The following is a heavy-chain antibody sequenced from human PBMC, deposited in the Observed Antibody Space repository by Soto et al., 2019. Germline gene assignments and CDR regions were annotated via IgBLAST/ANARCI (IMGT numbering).Heavy chain of an antibody. CDR2: ISGSGGST. Sequence: GGSMRLSCAASGFTFSSYAMSWVRQAPGKGLEWVSAISGSGGSTYYADSVKGRFTISRDNSKNTLHLQMNSLRAEDTAVYYCAKDKSSGPFDYWGQGPLVTVSS. V-gene: IGHV3-23*01. D-gene: IGHD6-19*01. J-gene: IGHJ4*02. CDR3: AKDKSSGPFDY. CDR1: GFTFSSYA.